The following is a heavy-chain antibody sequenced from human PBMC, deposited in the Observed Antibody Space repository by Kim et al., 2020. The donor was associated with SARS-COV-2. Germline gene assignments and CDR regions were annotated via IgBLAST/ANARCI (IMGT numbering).Heavy chain of an antibody. V-gene: IGHV3-66*01. CDR3: ARYPGYGDPTLGP. J-gene: IGHJ5*02. D-gene: IGHD4-17*01. Sequence: YSKTEKDRFIISGDNSKNTVYLQMNSVRVEDTAVYHCARYPGYGDPTLGPWGQGTLVTVSS.